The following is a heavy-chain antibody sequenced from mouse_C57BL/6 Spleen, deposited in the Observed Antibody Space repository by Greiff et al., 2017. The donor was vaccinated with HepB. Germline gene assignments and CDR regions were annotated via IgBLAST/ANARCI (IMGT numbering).Heavy chain of an antibody. CDR2: INPNNGGT. D-gene: IGHD2-4*01. CDR1: GYTFTDYY. J-gene: IGHJ2*01. V-gene: IGHV1-26*01. Sequence: EVQLQQSGPELVKPGASVKISCKASGYTFTDYYMNWVKQSHGKSLEWIGDINPNNGGTSYNQKFKGKATLTVDKSSSPAYMELRSLTSEDSAVYYCARLDIYYDYFDYWGQGTTLTVSS. CDR3: ARLDIYYDYFDY.